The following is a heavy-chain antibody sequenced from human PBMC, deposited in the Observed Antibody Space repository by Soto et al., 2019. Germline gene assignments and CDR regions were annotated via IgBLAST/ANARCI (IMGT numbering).Heavy chain of an antibody. CDR1: GFTFNNYA. CDR2: ISYDGSSE. CDR3: ASQPGLSPSDY. V-gene: IGHV3-30-3*01. Sequence: QVQLVESGGGVIQPGRSLRLSCAASGFTFNNYAMYWVRQAPGKGLEWVAVISYDGSSEYYADFVKGRFTISRDNSKNTLYLQMNSLRTDDTAVYYCASQPGLSPSDYWGQGTLVTVSS. J-gene: IGHJ4*02.